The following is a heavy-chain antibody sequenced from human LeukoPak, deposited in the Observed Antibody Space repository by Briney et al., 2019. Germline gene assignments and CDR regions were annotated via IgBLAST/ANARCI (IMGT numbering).Heavy chain of an antibody. D-gene: IGHD1-7*01. J-gene: IGHJ4*02. CDR1: GFTFSSYW. Sequence: GGSLRLSCAASGFTFSSYWMHWVRQAPGKGLVWVSRINSDGSSTSYADSVKGRFTISRDNAKNTLYLQMNSLRAEDTAVYYCAKVSTPYSGNTFYFDYWGQGTLVTVSS. V-gene: IGHV3-74*01. CDR3: AKVSTPYSGNTFYFDY. CDR2: INSDGSST.